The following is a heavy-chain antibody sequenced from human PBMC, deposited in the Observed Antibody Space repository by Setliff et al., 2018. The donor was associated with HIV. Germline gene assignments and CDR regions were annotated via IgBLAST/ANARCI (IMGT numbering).Heavy chain of an antibody. J-gene: IGHJ5*02. CDR1: GFTFTDAW. CDR2: IKSKSDGGTT. Sequence: GGSLRLSCAVSGFTGFTFTDAWMAWVRQAPGKGLEWVGRIKSKSDGGTTDYGATVKGRFIISRDDSQNTVFLRMNSLKSEDSAIYYCATIEKKNGFRCLDPWGQGTVVTVSS. D-gene: IGHD2-8*01. CDR3: ATIEKKNGFRCLDP. V-gene: IGHV3-15*01.